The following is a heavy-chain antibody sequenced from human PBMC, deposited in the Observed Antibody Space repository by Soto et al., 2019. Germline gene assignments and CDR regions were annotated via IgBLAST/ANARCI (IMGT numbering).Heavy chain of an antibody. V-gene: IGHV4-59*01. D-gene: IGHD1-1*01. J-gene: IGHJ4*02. CDR3: ASLQLVRNVIDY. Sequence: SETLSLTCTVSGDSISTYYRSWIRQPPGKGLQWVGYIFYSGGTAYNPSLKSRLTISLNMSTKKISLKLSTVTTADADTYLCASLQLVRNVIDYWGQGTLVTVSS. CDR2: IFYSGGT. CDR1: GDSISTYY.